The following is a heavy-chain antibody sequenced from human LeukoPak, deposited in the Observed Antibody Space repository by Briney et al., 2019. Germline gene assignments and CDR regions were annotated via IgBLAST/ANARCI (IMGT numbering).Heavy chain of an antibody. V-gene: IGHV3-23*01. Sequence: GGSLRLSCAASGFTFSSFAMNWVRQAPGKGLEWVSTISASGGSTYYADSVKGRFTISRDNSKNTLYLQMNSLRAEDTAVYYCASAKARIAAAGMSFDYWGQGTLVTVSS. CDR1: GFTFSSFA. D-gene: IGHD6-13*01. CDR2: ISASGGST. CDR3: ASAKARIAAAGMSFDY. J-gene: IGHJ4*02.